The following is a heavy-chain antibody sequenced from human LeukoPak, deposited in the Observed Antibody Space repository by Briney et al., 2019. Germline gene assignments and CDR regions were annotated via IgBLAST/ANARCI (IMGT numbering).Heavy chain of an antibody. Sequence: SETLSLTCAVYGGSFSGYYWSWIRQPPGKGLEWIGEINHSGSTNYNPSLKSRVTISVDTSKNQFSLKLSSVTAADTAVSYCAVGDSSGWYYLDYWGQGTLVTVSS. CDR3: AVGDSSGWYYLDY. CDR2: INHSGST. CDR1: GGSFSGYY. J-gene: IGHJ4*02. D-gene: IGHD6-19*01. V-gene: IGHV4-34*01.